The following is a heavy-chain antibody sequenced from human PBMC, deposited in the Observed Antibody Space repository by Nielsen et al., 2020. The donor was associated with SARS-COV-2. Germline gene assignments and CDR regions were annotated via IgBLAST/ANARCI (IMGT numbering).Heavy chain of an antibody. CDR1: GGSISSYY. Sequence: GSLRLSCTVSGGSISSYYWSWIRQPPGKGLEWIGYIYYSGSTNYNPSLKSRVTISVDTSKNQFSLKLSSVTAADTAVYYCARGYSSSWYQYYYYGMDVWGQGTTVTVSS. V-gene: IGHV4-59*13. J-gene: IGHJ6*02. D-gene: IGHD6-13*01. CDR3: ARGYSSSWYQYYYYGMDV. CDR2: IYYSGST.